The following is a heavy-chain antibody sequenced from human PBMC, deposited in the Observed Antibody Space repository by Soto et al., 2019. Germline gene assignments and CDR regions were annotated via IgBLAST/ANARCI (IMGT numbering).Heavy chain of an antibody. CDR3: VMVDNYVTPTPQDV. CDR2: ISPYSGNT. CDR1: GYIFVNYG. J-gene: IGHJ6*02. Sequence: QVQLVQSGDEVKKPGASVKVSCKASGYIFVNYGIAWVQQAPGQGLGWMGWISPYSGNTHSASKVQGRLTMTTDTSTSTAYMDLGSLTSDDTAVYYCVMVDNYVTPTPQDVWGQGTTVTVSS. V-gene: IGHV1-18*01. D-gene: IGHD3-16*01.